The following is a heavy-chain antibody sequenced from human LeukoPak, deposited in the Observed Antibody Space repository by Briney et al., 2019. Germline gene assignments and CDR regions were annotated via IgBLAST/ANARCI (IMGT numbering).Heavy chain of an antibody. Sequence: ASVKVSCKASGYTFTSYGINWVRQAPGQGPEWMGWISAYNGNTKYAQKLQGRVTMTTDTSTSTAYMELRSLRSDDTAVYYCARGSYYGSGSYYLLNWFDPWGQGTLVTVSS. CDR3: ARGSYYGSGSYYLLNWFDP. CDR2: ISAYNGNT. V-gene: IGHV1-18*01. J-gene: IGHJ5*02. D-gene: IGHD3-10*01. CDR1: GYTFTSYG.